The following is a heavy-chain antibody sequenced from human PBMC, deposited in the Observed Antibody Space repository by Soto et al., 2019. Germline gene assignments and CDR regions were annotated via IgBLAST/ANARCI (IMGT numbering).Heavy chain of an antibody. CDR2: ISSSGSTI. CDR1: GFTFSSYE. V-gene: IGHV3-48*03. J-gene: IGHJ4*02. D-gene: IGHD3-3*01. Sequence: EVQLVESGGGLVQPGGSLRLSCAASGFTFSSYEMNWVRQAPGKGLEWVSYISSSGSTIYYADSVKGRFTISRDNAKNSLYLQMNSLRAEDTAVYYCARGRGDFGVLAYWRQGTLVTVSS. CDR3: ARGRGDFGVLAY.